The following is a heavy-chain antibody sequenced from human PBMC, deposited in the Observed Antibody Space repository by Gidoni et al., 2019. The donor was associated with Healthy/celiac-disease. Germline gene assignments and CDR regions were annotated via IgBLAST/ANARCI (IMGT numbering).Heavy chain of an antibody. J-gene: IGHJ6*02. D-gene: IGHD4-4*01. CDR2: IWYDGSNK. V-gene: IGHV3-33*01. Sequence: QVQLVESGGGVVQPGRSLRLSCTASGFTFSSYGMHWVRQAPGKVLEWVAVIWYDGSNKYYADSVKGRFTISRDNSKNTLYLQMNSLRAEDTAVYYCARERGPTTVNYILHYYGMDVWGQGTTVTVSS. CDR3: ARERGPTTVNYILHYYGMDV. CDR1: GFTFSSYG.